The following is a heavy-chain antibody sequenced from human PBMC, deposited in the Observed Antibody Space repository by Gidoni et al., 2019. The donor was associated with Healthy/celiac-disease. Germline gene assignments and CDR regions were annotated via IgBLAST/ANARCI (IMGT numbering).Heavy chain of an antibody. CDR3: ARVGNWGDAFDI. Sequence: EVQLVESGGGLVQPGGSLRLSCAASGFTFSSYEMNWVRQAPGKGLEWVSYISSSGSTIYYADSVKGRFTISRDNAKNSLYLQMNSLRAEDTAVYYCARVGNWGDAFDIWGQGTMVTVSS. J-gene: IGHJ3*02. D-gene: IGHD7-27*01. CDR2: ISSSGSTI. V-gene: IGHV3-48*03. CDR1: GFTFSSYE.